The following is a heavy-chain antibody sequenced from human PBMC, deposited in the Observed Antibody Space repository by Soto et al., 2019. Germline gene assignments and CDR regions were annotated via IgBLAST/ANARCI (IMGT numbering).Heavy chain of an antibody. CDR3: AKDSLGGMGTVMMPGTD. CDR2: ISYDVRKT. Sequence: VQLVESGGGVVQPGRSLRLSCAVSGLTFSTYGFHWVRQAPGKGLEWVAVISYDVRKTHYADSVRGRFTISRDNSKSTLYLQINDLRADDTALYYCAKDSLGGMGTVMMPGTDWGQGTLVTVSS. CDR1: GLTFSTYG. J-gene: IGHJ4*02. D-gene: IGHD4-17*01. V-gene: IGHV3-30*18.